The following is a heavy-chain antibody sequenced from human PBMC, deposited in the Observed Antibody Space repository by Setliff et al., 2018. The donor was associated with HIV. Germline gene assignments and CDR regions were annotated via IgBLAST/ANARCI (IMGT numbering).Heavy chain of an antibody. CDR2: INPSGGST. Sequence: GASVKVSCKASGYTFTSYYMHWVRQAPGQGLEWMGIINPSGGSTNYAQKFQGRVTMTRDTSTSTVYMELSSLRSDDTAMYYCATQRDIVMVPGQGGFDIWAQGTMVTVSS. CDR1: GYTFTSYY. CDR3: ATQRDIVMVPGQGGFDI. D-gene: IGHD2-2*01. J-gene: IGHJ3*02. V-gene: IGHV1-46*01.